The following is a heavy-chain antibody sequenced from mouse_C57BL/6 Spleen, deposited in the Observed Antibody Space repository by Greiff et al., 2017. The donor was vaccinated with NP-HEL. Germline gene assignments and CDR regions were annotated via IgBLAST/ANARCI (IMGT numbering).Heavy chain of an antibody. D-gene: IGHD1-1*01. Sequence: DVMLVESGGGLVQPGGSLKLSCAASGFTFSDYYMYWVRQTPEKRLEWVAYISNGGGSTYYPDTVKGRFTISRDNAKNTLYLQMSRLKSEDTAMYYCARPITTASRTFAYWGQGTLVTVSA. J-gene: IGHJ3*01. CDR2: ISNGGGST. V-gene: IGHV5-12*01. CDR1: GFTFSDYY. CDR3: ARPITTASRTFAY.